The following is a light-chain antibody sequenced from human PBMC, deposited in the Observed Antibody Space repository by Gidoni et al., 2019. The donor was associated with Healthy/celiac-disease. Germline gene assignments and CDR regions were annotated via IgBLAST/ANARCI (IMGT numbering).Light chain of an antibody. CDR3: QQYGSSPRT. CDR2: GAS. CDR1: QSVSSSY. V-gene: IGKV3-20*01. Sequence: EIVLTQSPGTLSLSPGDRATLSCRASQSVSSSYLAWYQQKPGQAPRLLIYGASSRATGIPDRFSGSGSGTYFTLTISILAPEDSAVYYCQQYGSSPRTFGQGTKVEIK. J-gene: IGKJ1*01.